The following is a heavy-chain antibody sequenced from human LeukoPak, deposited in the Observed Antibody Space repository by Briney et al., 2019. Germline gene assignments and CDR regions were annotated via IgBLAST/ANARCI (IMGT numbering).Heavy chain of an antibody. CDR2: INPNSGGT. CDR1: GYTFTGYY. Sequence: GASVKISCKASGYTFTGYYMYWVRQAPGQGLEWMGRINPNSGGTNYAQKFQGRVTMTRDPSISTAYMELSRLRSDDTAVYYCARTVVVISGITPGIDAFDIWGQGTMVTVSS. J-gene: IGHJ3*02. CDR3: ARTVVVISGITPGIDAFDI. V-gene: IGHV1-2*06. D-gene: IGHD3-22*01.